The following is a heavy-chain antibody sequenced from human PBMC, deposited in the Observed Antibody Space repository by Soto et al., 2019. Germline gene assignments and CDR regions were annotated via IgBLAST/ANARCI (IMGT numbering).Heavy chain of an antibody. CDR2: INPSGGST. V-gene: IGHV1-46*01. Sequence: GASVKVSCKASGYTFTSYYMHWVRQAPGQGLEWMGIINPSGGSTSYAQKFQGRVTMTRDTSTSTVYMELSSLRSEDTAVYYCARDGGGYCSSTSCTPGFLPNWFDPRGQGTLVTVSS. D-gene: IGHD2-2*01. J-gene: IGHJ5*02. CDR3: ARDGGGYCSSTSCTPGFLPNWFDP. CDR1: GYTFTSYY.